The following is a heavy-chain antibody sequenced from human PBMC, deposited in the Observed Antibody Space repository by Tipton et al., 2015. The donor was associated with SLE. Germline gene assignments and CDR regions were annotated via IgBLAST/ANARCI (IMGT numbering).Heavy chain of an antibody. CDR2: ISSSSSTI. D-gene: IGHD3-22*01. J-gene: IGHJ3*02. Sequence: SLRLSCAASGFTFSSYSMNWVRQAPGKGLEWVSYISSSSSTIYYADSVKGRFTISRDNAKNSLYLQMNSLRAEDKAVYYCARQPRDSSGYYSDAFDIWGQGKMVTVSS. CDR1: GFTFSSYS. CDR3: ARQPRDSSGYYSDAFDI. V-gene: IGHV3-48*01.